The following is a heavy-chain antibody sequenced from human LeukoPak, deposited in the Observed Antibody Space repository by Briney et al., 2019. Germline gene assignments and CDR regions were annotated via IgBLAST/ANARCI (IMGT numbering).Heavy chain of an antibody. J-gene: IGHJ5*02. Sequence: SETLSLTCGVYGGSFSNNYCSWIRQPPGKWLEWIGEINHGGSTNYNPSLKRRVTISVDTSKNQFSLRLSSVTAADTAVYYCARGSSRWFREPTTRGGIDPWGQGTLVTVSS. CDR1: GGSFSNNY. D-gene: IGHD3-10*01. CDR3: ARGSSRWFREPTTRGGIDP. V-gene: IGHV4-34*01. CDR2: INHGGST.